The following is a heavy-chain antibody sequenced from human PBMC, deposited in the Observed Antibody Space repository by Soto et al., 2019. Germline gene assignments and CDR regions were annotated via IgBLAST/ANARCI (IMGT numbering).Heavy chain of an antibody. Sequence: GGSLRLSCAASGFTFSSYSMNWVRQAPGKELEWVSYISSSRSTIHYADSVKGRFTVSRDNAKNSLSLQMNSLRAEDTAVYYCVRGESAASLSNFDYWGQGTLVTVSS. CDR1: GFTFSSYS. CDR3: VRGESAASLSNFDY. J-gene: IGHJ4*02. CDR2: ISSSRSTI. V-gene: IGHV3-48*01. D-gene: IGHD2-15*01.